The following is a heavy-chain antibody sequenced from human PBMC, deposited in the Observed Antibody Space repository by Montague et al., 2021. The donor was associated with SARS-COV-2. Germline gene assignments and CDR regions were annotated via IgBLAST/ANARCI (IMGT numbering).Heavy chain of an antibody. V-gene: IGHV3-30*18. CDR1: GFTFSNYG. Sequence: SLRLSCAASGFTFSNYGIHWVRPSPASVLVWLAVLSYDVTNDYYSDSXNFRFSISRDNSKNTLYLQMNSLRTDATAVYYCTKGAKYYDILTGIWFDPWGQGTLVTVSS. D-gene: IGHD3-9*01. CDR2: LSYDVTND. CDR3: TKGAKYYDILTGIWFDP. J-gene: IGHJ5*02.